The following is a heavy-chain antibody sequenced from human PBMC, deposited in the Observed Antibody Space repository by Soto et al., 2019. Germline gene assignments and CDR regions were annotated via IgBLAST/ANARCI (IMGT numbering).Heavy chain of an antibody. CDR3: AKDLADYDFWSGYWASYYFDF. D-gene: IGHD3-3*01. CDR1: GCTFSSYA. Sequence: EVQLVESGGGLVQPGGFLRLSCAASGCTFSSYAMSWVRQAPGKGLEWVSAISGSGGSTYYADSVKGRFTISRDNSKNTLYLQMNSLRAEDTAVYYCAKDLADYDFWSGYWASYYFDFWGLGTLVTVSS. CDR2: ISGSGGST. J-gene: IGHJ4*02. V-gene: IGHV3-23*04.